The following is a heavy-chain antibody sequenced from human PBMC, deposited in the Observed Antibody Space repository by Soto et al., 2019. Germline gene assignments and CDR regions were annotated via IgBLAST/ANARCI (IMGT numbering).Heavy chain of an antibody. Sequence: GASVKVSCKASGYTFTGYYMHWVRQAPGQGLEWMGWINPNSGGTDYAQKFQGWVTMTRDTSISTAYMELSRLRSDDTAVYYCARDLFPGYSSGWYQHWGQGSLVTSPQ. CDR3: ARDLFPGYSSGWYQH. D-gene: IGHD6-19*01. J-gene: IGHJ1*01. CDR2: INPNSGGT. CDR1: GYTFTGYY. V-gene: IGHV1-2*04.